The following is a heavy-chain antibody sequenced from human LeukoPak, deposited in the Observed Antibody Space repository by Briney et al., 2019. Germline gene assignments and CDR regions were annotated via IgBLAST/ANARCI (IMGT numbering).Heavy chain of an antibody. Sequence: PSETLSLTCAVSGGSISSRNWWHWVRQPPGKGLEWIGEIYHSGSTNYNPSLKSRVTISVDTSKNQFSLKLSSVTAADTAVYYCASEVRGVIPGAFDIWGQGTMVTVSS. CDR2: IYHSGST. V-gene: IGHV4-4*02. D-gene: IGHD3-10*01. CDR3: ASEVRGVIPGAFDI. J-gene: IGHJ3*02. CDR1: GGSISSRNW.